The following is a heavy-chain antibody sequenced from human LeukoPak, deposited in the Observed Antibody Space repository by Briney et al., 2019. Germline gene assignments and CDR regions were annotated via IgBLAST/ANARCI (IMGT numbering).Heavy chain of an antibody. V-gene: IGHV3-23*01. CDR1: GFAFGSEA. CDR3: AKDIGSSGWYGADY. CDR2: ISPGGGTT. Sequence: TGGSLRLSCAVSGFAFGSEAMSWVRQSPARGLEWVASISPGGGTTYYADYVKGRFTISRDNAKNSLYLQMNSLRAEDTALYYCAKDIGSSGWYGADYWGQGTLVTVSS. J-gene: IGHJ4*02. D-gene: IGHD6-19*01.